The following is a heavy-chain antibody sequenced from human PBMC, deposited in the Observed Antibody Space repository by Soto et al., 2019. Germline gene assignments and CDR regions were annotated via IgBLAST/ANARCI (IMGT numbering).Heavy chain of an antibody. CDR3: GRDVWTTHGTPGAFHY. V-gene: IGHV1-18*01. CDR1: GYTFSSYG. D-gene: IGHD4-17*01. CDR2: ISYNGNT. Sequence: QVQLVQSGAEVKKPGASVTVSCKASGYTFSSYGISWARQAPGQGLEWMGWISYNGNTKYAQNLQGRVTMTTDTSTKTAYMELRSLRSDDTAVYYCGRDVWTTHGTPGAFHYWGQGTLVAVSS. J-gene: IGHJ4*02.